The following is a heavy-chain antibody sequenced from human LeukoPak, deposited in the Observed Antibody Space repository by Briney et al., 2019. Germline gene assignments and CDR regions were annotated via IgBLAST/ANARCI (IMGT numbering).Heavy chain of an antibody. CDR3: ARGRGMHYDSSGRPLDY. CDR2: ISAYNGNT. CDR1: GYTFTIYG. Sequence: ASVKVSCKASGYTFTIYGISWVRQAPGQGLEWMGWISAYNGNTNYAQKLQGRVTMTTDTSTSTAYMELRSLRSDDTAVYYCARGRGMHYDSSGRPLDYWGQGTLVTVSS. J-gene: IGHJ4*02. V-gene: IGHV1-18*01. D-gene: IGHD3-22*01.